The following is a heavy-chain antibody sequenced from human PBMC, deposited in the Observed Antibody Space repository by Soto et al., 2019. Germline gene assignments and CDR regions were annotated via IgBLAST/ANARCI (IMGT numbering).Heavy chain of an antibody. CDR2: IKSKTDGGTT. CDR1: GFTFSNAW. V-gene: IGHV3-15*01. CDR3: TTDSQPPPIYCSGGSCYSYYYYYMDV. D-gene: IGHD2-15*01. Sequence: GGSLRLSCAASGFTFSNAWMGWVRQAPGKGLEWVGRIKSKTDGGTTDYAAPVKGRFTISRDDSKNTLYLQMNSLKTEDTAVYYCTTDSQPPPIYCSGGSCYSYYYYYMDVWGKGTTVTVSS. J-gene: IGHJ6*03.